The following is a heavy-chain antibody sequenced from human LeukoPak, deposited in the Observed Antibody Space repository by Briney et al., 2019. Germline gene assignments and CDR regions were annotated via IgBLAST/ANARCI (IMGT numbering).Heavy chain of an antibody. CDR2: IISDGTT. Sequence: QTGGSLRLSRAASGFTFSNSNMNWVRQVPGKGLVWVSRIISDGTTNYADSVKGRFTISRENAKNSLYLQMNSLRAGDTAVYYCARTAYGDYGMDVWGQGTTVTVSS. J-gene: IGHJ6*02. V-gene: IGHV3-74*01. D-gene: IGHD4-17*01. CDR1: GFTFSNSN. CDR3: ARTAYGDYGMDV.